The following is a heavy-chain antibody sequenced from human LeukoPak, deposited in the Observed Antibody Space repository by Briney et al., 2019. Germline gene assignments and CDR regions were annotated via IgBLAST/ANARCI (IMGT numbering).Heavy chain of an antibody. Sequence: GGSLRLSCTVSGFTFSGYEMNWVRQAPGKGLEWVSYISGSNDYTNYADSVKGRFIISRDNAKNSLYLQMNSLRVEDTAVYYCARARYQPLPDYWGQGTLVTVSS. CDR3: ARARYQPLPDY. V-gene: IGHV3-11*06. CDR2: ISGSNDYT. J-gene: IGHJ4*02. CDR1: GFTFSGYE. D-gene: IGHD2-2*01.